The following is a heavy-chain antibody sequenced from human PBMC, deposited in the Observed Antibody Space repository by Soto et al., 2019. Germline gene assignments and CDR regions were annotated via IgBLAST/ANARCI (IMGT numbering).Heavy chain of an antibody. V-gene: IGHV3-30-3*01. CDR3: AREAIYYDTSGFSLYYFDH. Sequence: ALRLSCAASGFTFNTDTMHWVRQAPGKGLEWVALISDDGSNKHYADSVKGRFSISRDNSKNTLYLQLNSLRPEDTAVYYCAREAIYYDTSGFSLYYFDHWGQRSLVTVSS. CDR2: ISDDGSNK. D-gene: IGHD3-22*01. J-gene: IGHJ4*02. CDR1: GFTFNTDT.